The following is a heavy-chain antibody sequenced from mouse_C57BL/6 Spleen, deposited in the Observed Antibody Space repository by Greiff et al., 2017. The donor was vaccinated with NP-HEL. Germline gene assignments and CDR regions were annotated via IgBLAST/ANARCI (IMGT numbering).Heavy chain of an antibody. D-gene: IGHD1-1*01. CDR1: GFTFTDYY. Sequence: EVQRVESGGGLVQPGGSLSLSCAASGFTFTDYYMSWVRQPPGKALEWLGFIRNKANGYTTEYSASVKGRFTISRDNSQSILYLQMNALRAEDSATYYCARYQITTVENAMDYWGQGTSVTVSS. J-gene: IGHJ4*01. V-gene: IGHV7-3*01. CDR2: IRNKANGYTT. CDR3: ARYQITTVENAMDY.